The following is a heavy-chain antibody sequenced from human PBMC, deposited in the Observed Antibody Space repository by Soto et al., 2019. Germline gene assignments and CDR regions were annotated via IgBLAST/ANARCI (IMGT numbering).Heavy chain of an antibody. J-gene: IGHJ6*01. Sequence: QVQLVQSGAEVKKPGASVKVSCKASGYIFTGYYMHWLRQAPGQGLEWMGWFNPNSGGTKYAQKFQGRVTMTNDTXXNTAYMXLXGXXXXXXXXXXXXXXXXXSSANY. V-gene: IGHV1-2*02. CDR1: GYIFTGYY. CDR2: FNPNSGGT. CDR3: XXXXXXSSANY. D-gene: IGHD3-22*01.